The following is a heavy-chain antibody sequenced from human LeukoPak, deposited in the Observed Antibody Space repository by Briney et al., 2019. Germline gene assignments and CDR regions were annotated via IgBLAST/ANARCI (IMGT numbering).Heavy chain of an antibody. V-gene: IGHV1-18*01. CDR1: GYTFTSYG. CDR2: ISAYNGNT. Sequence: ASVKVSCKASGYTFTSYGIGWVRQAPGQGLEWRGWISAYNGNTNYAQKLQGRVTMTTDTSTSSAYMELRSLRSNDTAVYYCARAPWGYYDSRGEPNFDYWGQGTVVTVSS. J-gene: IGHJ4*02. CDR3: ARAPWGYYDSRGEPNFDY. D-gene: IGHD3-22*01.